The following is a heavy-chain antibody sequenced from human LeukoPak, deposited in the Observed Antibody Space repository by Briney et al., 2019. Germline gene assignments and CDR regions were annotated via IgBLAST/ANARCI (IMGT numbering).Heavy chain of an antibody. CDR3: ARGSALLALSFDY. V-gene: IGHV1-46*01. CDR1: GYTFTIYY. J-gene: IGHJ4*02. CDR2: INPSGGST. D-gene: IGHD2-15*01. Sequence: ASVTVSSTASGYTFTIYYMHWVRQAPGQGLEWMGIINPSGGSTSYAQKFQGRVTITADESTSTAYMELSSLRSEDTAVYYCARGSALLALSFDYWGQGTLVTVSS.